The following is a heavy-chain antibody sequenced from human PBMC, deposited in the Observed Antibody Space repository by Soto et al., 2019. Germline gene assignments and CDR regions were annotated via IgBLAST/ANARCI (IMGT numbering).Heavy chain of an antibody. J-gene: IGHJ4*02. CDR3: VRDSFGHAVFDY. D-gene: IGHD2-2*01. Sequence: SETLSLTCAVSGGSISSGGYSWSWIRQPPGKGLEWIGYIYHSGSTYYNPSLKSRVTMTTDTSTTTATMELRSLTPDDTAVYYCVRDSFGHAVFDYWSQGTLVTVSS. V-gene: IGHV4-30-2*01. CDR1: GGSISSGGYS. CDR2: IYHSGST.